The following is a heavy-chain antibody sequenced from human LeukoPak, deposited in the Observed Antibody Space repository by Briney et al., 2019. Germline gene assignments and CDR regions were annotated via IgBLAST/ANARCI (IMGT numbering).Heavy chain of an antibody. CDR3: ARSGGDEYFQH. J-gene: IGHJ1*01. V-gene: IGHV3-48*01. CDR1: GFTFSSYS. CDR2: ISSSSSTI. Sequence: GGSLRLSCAASGFTFSSYSMNWVRQAPGKGLEWVSYISSSSSTICYADSVKGRFTISRDNAKNSLYLQMNSLRAEDTAVYYCARSGGDEYFQHWGQGTLVTVSS. D-gene: IGHD3-10*01.